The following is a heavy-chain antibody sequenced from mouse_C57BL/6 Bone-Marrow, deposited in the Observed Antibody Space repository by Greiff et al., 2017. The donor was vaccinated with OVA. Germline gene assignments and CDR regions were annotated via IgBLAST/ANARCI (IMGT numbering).Heavy chain of an antibody. D-gene: IGHD1-1*01. CDR2: IRLKSDNYAT. J-gene: IGHJ4*01. Sequence: EVKLMESGGGLVQPGGSMKLSCVASGFTFSNYWMNWVRQSPEKGLEWVAQIRLKSDNYATHYAESVKGRFTISRDDSKSSVYLQMNNLRAEDTGIYYCTGGITTVGGYAMEYWGQGTSVTVSS. CDR3: TGGITTVGGYAMEY. V-gene: IGHV6-3*01. CDR1: GFTFSNYW.